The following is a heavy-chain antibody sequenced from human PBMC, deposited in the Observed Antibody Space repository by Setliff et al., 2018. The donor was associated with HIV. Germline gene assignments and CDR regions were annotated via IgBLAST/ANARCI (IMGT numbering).Heavy chain of an antibody. Sequence: GGSLRLSCAASGFTFSDYYLNWFRLAPGKGLEWISHITNTGSSTNYADSVKGRFTISRDNAKHSLYLQMNTLRAEDTAVYYCVRDLMWAFDIWGQGTMVTVSS. V-gene: IGHV3-11*04. D-gene: IGHD2-21*01. CDR2: ITNTGSST. CDR1: GFTFSDYY. CDR3: VRDLMWAFDI. J-gene: IGHJ3*02.